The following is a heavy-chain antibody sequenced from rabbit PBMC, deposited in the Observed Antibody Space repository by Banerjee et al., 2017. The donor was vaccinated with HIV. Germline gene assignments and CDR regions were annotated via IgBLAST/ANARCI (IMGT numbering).Heavy chain of an antibody. CDR2: IYAGSSGYT. Sequence: QQQLEESGGGLVQPGGSLTLSCKASGFDFSRYFLSWVRQAPGKGLEWIACIYAGSSGYTYYASWAKGRFTISKTSSTTVTLQVTSLTAADTATYFCANGGSGATHFNLWGPGTLVTVS. V-gene: IGHV1S45*01. D-gene: IGHD4-2*01. CDR1: GFDFSRYFL. J-gene: IGHJ4*01. CDR3: ANGGSGATHFNL.